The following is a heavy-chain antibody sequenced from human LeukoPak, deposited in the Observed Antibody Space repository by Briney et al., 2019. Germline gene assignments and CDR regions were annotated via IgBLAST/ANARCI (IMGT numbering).Heavy chain of an antibody. CDR3: VRDGTGYPPFDL. CDR2: IKSKTDGGTT. V-gene: IGHV3-15*05. Sequence: GGSLRLSCAASGFTFSNAWMSWVCQAPGKGLEWVGRIKSKTDGGTTDYAAPVKGRFTISRDNARNTLYLQMDSLRVEDTAVYYCVRDGTGYPPFDLWGQGNLVTVS. CDR1: GFTFSNAW. D-gene: IGHD1-1*01. J-gene: IGHJ5*02.